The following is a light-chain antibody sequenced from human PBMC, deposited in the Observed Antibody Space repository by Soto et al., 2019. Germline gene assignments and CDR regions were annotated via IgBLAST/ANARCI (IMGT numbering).Light chain of an antibody. Sequence: IQLTQSPSSLSASVGDRVTITCRASQGVRSYLAWYQQKPGQAPTLLIYGSSTLQSGFPSRDSGSGSGTDFTLAICNLQPEDFATYCGQQLNSYPSITFGPGNTVDVE. CDR3: QQLNSYPSIT. J-gene: IGKJ3*01. CDR1: QGVRSY. V-gene: IGKV1-9*01. CDR2: GSS.